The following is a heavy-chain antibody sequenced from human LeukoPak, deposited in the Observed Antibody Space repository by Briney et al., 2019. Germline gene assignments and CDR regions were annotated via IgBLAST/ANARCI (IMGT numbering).Heavy chain of an antibody. D-gene: IGHD3-10*01. J-gene: IGHJ6*03. CDR1: GFTFSDHY. Sequence: PSGGSLRLSCAASGFTFSDHYMDWVRQAPGKGLEWVGFIRSKVYGGTTDYAASVKDRFTISRDDSTSIAYLQMNSLRAEGTAVYYCTRDHPFSITEYYMDVWGKGTTVIISS. V-gene: IGHV3-71*01. CDR2: IRSKVYGGTT. CDR3: TRDHPFSITEYYMDV.